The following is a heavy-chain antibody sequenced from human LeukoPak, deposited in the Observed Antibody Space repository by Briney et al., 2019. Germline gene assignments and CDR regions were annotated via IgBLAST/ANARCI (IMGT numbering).Heavy chain of an antibody. CDR3: ATSGDPNAFDI. D-gene: IGHD7-27*01. CDR1: GGSISSYY. J-gene: IGHJ3*02. CDR2: IYYSGST. Sequence: SETLSLTCTVSGGSISSYYWSWIRQPPGKGPEWIGYIYYSGSTNYNPSLKSRVTISVDTSKNQFSLKLSSVTAADTAVYYCATSGDPNAFDIWGQGTMVTVSS. V-gene: IGHV4-59*01.